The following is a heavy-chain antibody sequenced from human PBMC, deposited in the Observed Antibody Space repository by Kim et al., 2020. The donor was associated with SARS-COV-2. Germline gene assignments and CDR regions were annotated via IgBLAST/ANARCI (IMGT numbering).Heavy chain of an antibody. D-gene: IGHD6-19*01. CDR1: GGSISSSSYY. CDR2: IYYSGST. V-gene: IGHV4-39*01. J-gene: IGHJ4*02. Sequence: SETLSLTCTVSGGSISSSSYYWGWIRQPPGKGLEWIGSIYYSGSTYYNPSLKSRVTISVDTSKNQFSLKLSSVTAADTAVYYCARKGAGTIWGQGTLVTVSS. CDR3: ARKGAGTI.